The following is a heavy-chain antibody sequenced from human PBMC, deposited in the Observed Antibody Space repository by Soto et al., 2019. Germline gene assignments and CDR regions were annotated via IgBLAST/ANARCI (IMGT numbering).Heavy chain of an antibody. CDR3: AFLDTSLDFDF. CDR2: IDPSNSYT. D-gene: IGHD3-3*02. V-gene: IGHV5-10-1*01. Sequence: GESLKISCKGSGYRFTSYWISWVRQMPGKGLEWMGRIDPSNSYTHYSPSFHGHVTISADNSISTAYLQWSNLRASDAAIYYCAFLDTSLDFDFWGQGTLVTVSS. J-gene: IGHJ4*02. CDR1: GYRFTSYW.